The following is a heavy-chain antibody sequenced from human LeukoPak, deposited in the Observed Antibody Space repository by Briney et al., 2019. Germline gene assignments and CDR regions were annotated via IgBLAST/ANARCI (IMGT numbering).Heavy chain of an antibody. D-gene: IGHD1-26*01. J-gene: IGHJ3*02. Sequence: ASVKVSCKASGYTFTSYGISWVRQAPGQGLEWMGWISAYNGNTNYAQKLQGRVTMTTDTSTSTAYMELRSLRSDDTAVYYCARARFLLARGHDAFDIWGQGTMVTVSS. CDR2: ISAYNGNT. CDR3: ARARFLLARGHDAFDI. V-gene: IGHV1-18*01. CDR1: GYTFTSYG.